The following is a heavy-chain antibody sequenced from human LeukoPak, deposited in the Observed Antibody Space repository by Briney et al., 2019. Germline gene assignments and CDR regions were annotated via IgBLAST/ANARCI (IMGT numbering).Heavy chain of an antibody. Sequence: PSETLSLTCAVYGGSFSGYYWSWIRQPPGKGLEWIGEINHSGSTNYNPSLKSRVTISINTSKNQFSLKLSSVTAADTAVYYCARVLRDFDWLSKPFDYWGQGTLVTVSS. CDR2: INHSGST. J-gene: IGHJ4*02. CDR1: GGSFSGYY. CDR3: ARVLRDFDWLSKPFDY. D-gene: IGHD3-9*01. V-gene: IGHV4-34*01.